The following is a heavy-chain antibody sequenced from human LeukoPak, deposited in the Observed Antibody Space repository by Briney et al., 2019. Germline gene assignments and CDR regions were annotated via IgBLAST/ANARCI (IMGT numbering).Heavy chain of an antibody. CDR2: INDNGGRT. Sequence: GGSLRLSCSASGFTFSRHAMHWVRQAPGKGLEYVSGINDNGGRTHYGDSVKGRFSISRDNSKNTLHLQMSTLRAEDTALYYCVKDVGGSYAFDYWGQGILVTVAS. D-gene: IGHD1-26*01. CDR1: GFTFSRHA. CDR3: VKDVGGSYAFDY. J-gene: IGHJ4*02. V-gene: IGHV3-64D*09.